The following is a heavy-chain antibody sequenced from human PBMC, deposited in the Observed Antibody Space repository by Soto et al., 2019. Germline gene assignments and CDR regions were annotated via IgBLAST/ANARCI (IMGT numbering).Heavy chain of an antibody. CDR2: ISASGGGT. D-gene: IGHD6-19*01. CDR3: AKERISVAGPDAFDI. Sequence: GGSLRLSCAVSGFTFSSCAMNWVRQAPGKGLEWVTAISASGGGTYYADSVKGRFTVSRDNSKNTLYLQMNSLRAEDTAVYYCAKERISVAGPDAFDIWGQGTMVTVSS. V-gene: IGHV3-23*01. J-gene: IGHJ3*02. CDR1: GFTFSSCA.